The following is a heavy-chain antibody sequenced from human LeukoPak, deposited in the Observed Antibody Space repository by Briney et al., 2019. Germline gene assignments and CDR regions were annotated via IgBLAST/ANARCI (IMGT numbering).Heavy chain of an antibody. V-gene: IGHV3-30-3*01. J-gene: IGHJ4*02. D-gene: IGHD3-22*01. Sequence: GRSLRLSCAASGFTFSSYAMHWVRQAPGKGLEWVAVISYDGSNKYYADSAKGRFTISRDNSKNTLYLQMNSLRAEDTAVYYCARDALYYYDSSGSRYFDYWGQGTLVTVSS. CDR2: ISYDGSNK. CDR1: GFTFSSYA. CDR3: ARDALYYYDSSGSRYFDY.